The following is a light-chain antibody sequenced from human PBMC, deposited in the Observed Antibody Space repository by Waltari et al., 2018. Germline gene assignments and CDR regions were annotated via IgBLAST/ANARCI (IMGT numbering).Light chain of an antibody. CDR1: RSEGGGYNY. J-gene: IGLJ3*02. CDR3: SSYTSSSTWV. CDR2: EVS. V-gene: IGLV2-14*01. Sequence: QSALTQPASVSGSPGQSITISCTRTRSEGGGYNYVSWYQQHPGNAPKLMIYEVSNRPSGVATRFSGSKSGHTASLTISGLQAEDAADYYCSSYTSSSTWVFGGGTKLTVL.